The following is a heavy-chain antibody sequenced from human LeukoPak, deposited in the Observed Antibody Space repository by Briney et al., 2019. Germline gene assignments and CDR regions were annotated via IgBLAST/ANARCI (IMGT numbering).Heavy chain of an antibody. Sequence: PRGSLRLSCEASGFTFSDSAMSWVRQASGRGLEWVSLISASGGNSYYADSVKGRFTVSRDRSKNTLHLQMNSLRAEDTAVYYCARDIELSCWGQGTLVTVSS. CDR3: ARDIELSC. D-gene: IGHD1-26*01. CDR1: GFTFSDSA. CDR2: ISASGGNS. V-gene: IGHV3-23*01. J-gene: IGHJ4*02.